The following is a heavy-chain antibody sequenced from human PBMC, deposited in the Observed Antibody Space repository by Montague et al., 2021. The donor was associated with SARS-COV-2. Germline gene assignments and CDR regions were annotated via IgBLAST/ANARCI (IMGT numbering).Heavy chain of an antibody. J-gene: IGHJ4*02. CDR1: GFTFSSYT. CDR3: AKDRSSSGWFGGLDY. V-gene: IGHV3-23*01. CDR2: ISGSGGST. Sequence: SLRLSCAASGFTFSSYTITWVRQAPGKGLEWVSGISGSGGSTYYADSVKGRFTISRDNSENTLYLQMNSLRAEDTAVYYCAKDRSSSGWFGGLDYWGQGTLVTVSS. D-gene: IGHD6-19*01.